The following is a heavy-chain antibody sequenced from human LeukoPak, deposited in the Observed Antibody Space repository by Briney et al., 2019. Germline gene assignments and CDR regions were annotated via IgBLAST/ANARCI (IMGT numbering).Heavy chain of an antibody. CDR1: GFTFSSYA. V-gene: IGHV3-64D*09. Sequence: TGGSLRLSCSASGFTFSSYAMHWVRQAPGKGLEYVSAISSNGGSTYYADSVKGRFTISRDNSKNTLYLQMSSLRTEDTAVYYCVKDPGSALYYFDYWGRGTLVTVSS. CDR3: VKDPGSALYYFDY. CDR2: ISSNGGST. J-gene: IGHJ4*02. D-gene: IGHD6-19*01.